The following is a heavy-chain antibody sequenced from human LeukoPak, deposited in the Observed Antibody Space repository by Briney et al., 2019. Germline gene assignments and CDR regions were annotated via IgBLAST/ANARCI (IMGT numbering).Heavy chain of an antibody. J-gene: IGHJ4*02. CDR2: ISSSSSYI. Sequence: GGSLRLSCAASGFTFSSYSMNWVRQAPGKGLEWVSSISSSSSYIYYADSVKGRFTISRDNAKNSLYLQMNSLRAEDTAVYYCASQPIVNWNYPDYWGQGTLVTVSS. D-gene: IGHD1-20*01. V-gene: IGHV3-21*01. CDR3: ASQPIVNWNYPDY. CDR1: GFTFSSYS.